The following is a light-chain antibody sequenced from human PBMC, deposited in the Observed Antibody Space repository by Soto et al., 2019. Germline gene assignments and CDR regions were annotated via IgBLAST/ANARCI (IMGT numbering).Light chain of an antibody. CDR1: SSDVGGYHY. CDR2: DVS. J-gene: IGLJ2*01. V-gene: IGLV2-14*01. CDR3: SSYTSSSTRV. Sequence: QSALPQPASVSGSPGQSITISCTGTSSDVGGYHYVSWYQQHPGKAPKLMIYDVSNRPSGVSNRFSGSKSGNTASLTISGLQAEDEADYYCSSYTSSSTRVFGGGTKLTVL.